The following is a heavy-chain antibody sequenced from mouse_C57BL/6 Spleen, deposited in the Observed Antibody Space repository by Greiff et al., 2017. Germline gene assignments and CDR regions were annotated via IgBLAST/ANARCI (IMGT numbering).Heavy chain of an antibody. Sequence: VQLQQPGAELVKPGASVKMSCKASGYTFTSYWITWVKQRPGQGLEWIGAIYPGSGSTNYNEKFKSKATLTVDTSSSTAYMQLSSLTSEDSAVYYCARGPYGKNTPFAYWGQGTLVTVAA. CDR1: GYTFTSYW. V-gene: IGHV1-55*01. CDR3: ARGPYGKNTPFAY. D-gene: IGHD2-1*01. J-gene: IGHJ3*01. CDR2: IYPGSGST.